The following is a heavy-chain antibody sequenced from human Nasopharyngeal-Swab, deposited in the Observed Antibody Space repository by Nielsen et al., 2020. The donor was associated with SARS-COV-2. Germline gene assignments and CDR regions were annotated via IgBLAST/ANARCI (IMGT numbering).Heavy chain of an antibody. CDR2: IWYDGSNK. D-gene: IGHD3-3*01. J-gene: IGHJ4*02. CDR1: GFTFSSYG. CDR3: ARGPYDFWSGYPHYFDY. V-gene: IGHV3-33*01. Sequence: GGSLRLSCAASGFTFSSYGMHWVRQAPGKGLERVAIIWYDGSNKYYADSVKGRFTISRDNSKNTLYLQMNSLRAEDTAVYYCARGPYDFWSGYPHYFDYWGQGTLVTVSS.